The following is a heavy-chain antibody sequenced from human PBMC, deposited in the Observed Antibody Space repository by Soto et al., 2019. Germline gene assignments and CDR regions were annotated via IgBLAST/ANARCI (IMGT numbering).Heavy chain of an antibody. J-gene: IGHJ6*02. CDR2: IYYSGST. V-gene: IGHV4-30-4*01. Sequence: QVQLQESGPGLVKPSQILSLTCTVSGGSISSGDCYWSWIRQPPGKGLEWIGYIYYSGSTYYTPSLKSRVIISLDTSKNQFSLKLNSVTAADTAVYYCARDGGADGMDVWGQGTTVTVSS. CDR3: ARDGGADGMDV. D-gene: IGHD3-16*01. CDR1: GGSISSGDCY.